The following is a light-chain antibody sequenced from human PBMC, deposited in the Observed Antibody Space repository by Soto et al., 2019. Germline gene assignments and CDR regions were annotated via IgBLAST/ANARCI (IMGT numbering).Light chain of an antibody. V-gene: IGKV3-20*01. J-gene: IGKJ3*01. CDR3: QQHGSSPFT. CDR2: GVS. CDR1: QSVTSSY. Sequence: EVVLTQSPGTLSLSPGERATLSCRASQSVTSSYLAWYQQKPGQAPRLLIYGVSTRATGIPDRFSASGSGTDFTLTISRLEPEDFAVYYCQQHGSSPFTFGPGTKVDIK.